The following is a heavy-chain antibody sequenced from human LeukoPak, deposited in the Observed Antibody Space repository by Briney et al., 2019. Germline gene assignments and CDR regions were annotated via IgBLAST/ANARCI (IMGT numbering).Heavy chain of an antibody. J-gene: IGHJ6*03. Sequence: PSETLSLTCAVSGGSISSSNWWSWVRQPPGKGLEGIGEIYHSGSTNYKPSLKSRVTISVDKSKTQFSLKLSSVTAADTAVYYCARAPRVTIFGVVPYYMDVWGKGTTVTVSS. CDR1: GGSISSSNW. CDR3: ARAPRVTIFGVVPYYMDV. D-gene: IGHD3-3*01. V-gene: IGHV4-4*02. CDR2: IYHSGST.